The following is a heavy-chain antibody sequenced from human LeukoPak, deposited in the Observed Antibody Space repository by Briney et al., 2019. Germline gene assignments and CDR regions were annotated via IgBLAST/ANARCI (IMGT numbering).Heavy chain of an antibody. CDR1: GGSISRNF. CDR3: AKSFSETERATITAY. J-gene: IGHJ4*02. D-gene: IGHD5-24*01. CDR2: IYNIGTT. Sequence: PSETLSLTCTVSGGSISRNFWSWIRQPPGKGLEYVGYIYNIGTTNYNPSLKSRVTISVDTSNNQLSLKLSSVTAADTAVYYCAKSFSETERATITAYWGQGTLVTVSS. V-gene: IGHV4-59*01.